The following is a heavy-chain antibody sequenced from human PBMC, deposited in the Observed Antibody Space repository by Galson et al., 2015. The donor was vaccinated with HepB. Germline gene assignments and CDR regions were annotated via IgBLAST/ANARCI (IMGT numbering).Heavy chain of an antibody. CDR3: ARLYHYHSVGYHLDY. Sequence: PALVKPTHTLTLACTVSGFSLNTIGAFFYMILQPLEIALYWFAHNCCDADKPYSPSLKSRLTITKDTSKTQVVLTKTNMDTVDTVTYYCARLYHYHSVGYHLDYWGQGTLVTVSS. D-gene: IGHD3-22*01. CDR2: NCCDADK. J-gene: IGHJ4*02. CDR1: GFSLNTIGAF. V-gene: IGHV2-5*02.